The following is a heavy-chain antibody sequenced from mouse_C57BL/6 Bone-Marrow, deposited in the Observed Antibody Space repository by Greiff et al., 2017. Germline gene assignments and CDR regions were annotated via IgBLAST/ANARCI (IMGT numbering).Heavy chain of an antibody. CDR1: GYSITSDY. CDR3: ARLGGYFDY. V-gene: IGHV3-8*01. J-gene: IGHJ2*01. Sequence: EVQLQESGPGLAKPSQTLSLTCSVTGYSITSDYWNWSRKFPGNKLEYMGYISYSGSTYYNPSLKSRISITRYTSKNQYYLQLNSVTTEDTATYYCARLGGYFDYWGQGTTLTVSS. CDR2: ISYSGST.